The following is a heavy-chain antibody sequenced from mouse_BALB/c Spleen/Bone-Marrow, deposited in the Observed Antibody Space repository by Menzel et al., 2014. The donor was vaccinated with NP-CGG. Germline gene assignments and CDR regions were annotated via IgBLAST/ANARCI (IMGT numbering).Heavy chain of an antibody. V-gene: IGHV14-3*02. Sequence: VQPQQSGAELVKPGASVILSCTASRFNIKDTYMHWVKQRPEQGLEWIGWIDPANGNAKYDPNFQDKANVTADTSSNTSYLHLSSLTSEDTAVSSSTSGALLYAVAFRSQAASVPIS. CDR3: TSGALLYAVAF. CDR2: IDPANGNA. CDR1: RFNIKDTY. J-gene: IGHJ4*01.